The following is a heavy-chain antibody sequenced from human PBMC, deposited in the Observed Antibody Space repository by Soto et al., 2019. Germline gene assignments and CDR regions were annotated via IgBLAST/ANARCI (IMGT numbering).Heavy chain of an antibody. CDR1: GFTFSSYG. V-gene: IGHV3-33*01. CDR3: ARGRYSSSWYDDY. Sequence: QVQLVESGGGVVQPGRSLRLSCAASGFTFSSYGMHWVRQAPGKGLEWVAVIWYDGSNKYYADSVKGRFTISRDNSKKTLYLQMNSLRAEDTAVYYCARGRYSSSWYDDYWGQGTLVTVSS. CDR2: IWYDGSNK. D-gene: IGHD6-13*01. J-gene: IGHJ4*02.